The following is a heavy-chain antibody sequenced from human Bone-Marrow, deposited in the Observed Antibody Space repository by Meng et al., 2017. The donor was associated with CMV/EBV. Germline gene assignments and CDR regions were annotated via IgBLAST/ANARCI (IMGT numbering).Heavy chain of an antibody. J-gene: IGHJ2*01. Sequence: SETLSLTCAVYGGSFSGYFWSWIRQPPGKGLEWIGEIAHSGSTNYNPSLKSRVTISVDTSKNQFSLKLSSVTAADTAVYYCARRQRGYRDWYFDLWGRDTLVTVSS. V-gene: IGHV4-34*01. CDR1: GGSFSGYF. CDR3: ARRQRGYRDWYFDL. CDR2: IAHSGST. D-gene: IGHD5-18*01.